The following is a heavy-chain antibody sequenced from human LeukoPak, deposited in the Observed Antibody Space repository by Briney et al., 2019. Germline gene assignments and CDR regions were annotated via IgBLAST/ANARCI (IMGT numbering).Heavy chain of an antibody. CDR2: IIPIFGTA. CDR1: GGTFSSYA. J-gene: IGHJ5*02. V-gene: IGHV1-69*13. D-gene: IGHD6-13*01. CDR3: ARFASSRSTWFDP. Sequence: ASVKVSCKASGGTFSSYAISWVRQAPGQGLEWMGGIIPIFGTANYAQKFQGRVTITADESTSTAYMELSSLRSEDTAVYYCARFASSRSTWFDPWGQGTLVTVSA.